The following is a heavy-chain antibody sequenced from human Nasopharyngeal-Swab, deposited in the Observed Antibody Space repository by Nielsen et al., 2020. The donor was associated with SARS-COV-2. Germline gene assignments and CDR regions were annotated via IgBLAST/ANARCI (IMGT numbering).Heavy chain of an antibody. CDR2: ISWNSGSI. Sequence: GGSLRLSCEASGLTFDDYAMHWVRQAPGKGLEWVSGISWNSGSIGYADSVKGRFTISRDNAKNSLYLQMNSLRAEDTALYYCATLGGYSGYDSEYGMDVWGQGTTVTVSS. J-gene: IGHJ6*02. CDR3: ATLGGYSGYDSEYGMDV. CDR1: GLTFDDYA. D-gene: IGHD5-12*01. V-gene: IGHV3-9*01.